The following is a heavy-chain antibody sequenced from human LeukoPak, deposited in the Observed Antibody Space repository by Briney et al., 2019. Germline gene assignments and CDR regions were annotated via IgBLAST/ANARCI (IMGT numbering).Heavy chain of an antibody. CDR2: IHYSGRT. D-gene: IGHD2-15*01. CDR3: ARARPCSGGNCFRSFDS. V-gene: IGHV4-30-4*08. J-gene: IGHJ4*02. Sequence: SQTLSLTCTVSGASISSGDYYWSWIRQPPGKGLEWIGYIHYSGRTYDNPSLRSRVIISVDTSKNHFTLNLSSVTAEDTAFYFCARARPCSGGNCFRSFDSWGQGTLVTVSS. CDR1: GASISSGDYY.